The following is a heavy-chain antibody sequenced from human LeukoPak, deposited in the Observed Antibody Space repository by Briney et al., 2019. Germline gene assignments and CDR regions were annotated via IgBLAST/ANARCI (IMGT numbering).Heavy chain of an antibody. CDR1: GFTFSSYD. Sequence: GGSLRLSCAVSGFTFSSYDMNWVRPAPGKGLEWVSSVSSSSNYIHYADSVKCRFATSRDNTMNSLYLQMNSLRAEDTAGYFCARGALGAWDWWGLGTLVTVSA. V-gene: IGHV3-21*01. D-gene: IGHD3/OR15-3a*01. CDR3: ARGALGAWDW. J-gene: IGHJ4*02. CDR2: VSSSSNYI.